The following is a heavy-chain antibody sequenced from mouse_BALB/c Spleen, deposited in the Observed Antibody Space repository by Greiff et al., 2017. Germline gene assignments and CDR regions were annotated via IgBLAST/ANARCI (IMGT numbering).Heavy chain of an antibody. CDR1: GFTFSSYA. D-gene: IGHD2-4*01. CDR2: ISSGGST. CDR3: ARGQDDYPDAMDY. V-gene: IGHV5-6-5*01. Sequence: EVQGVESGGGLVKPGGSLKLSCAASGFTFSSYAMSWVRQTPEKRLEWVASISSGGSTYYPDSVKGRFTISRDNARNILYLQMSSLRSEDTAMYYCARGQDDYPDAMDYWGQGTSVTVSS. J-gene: IGHJ4*01.